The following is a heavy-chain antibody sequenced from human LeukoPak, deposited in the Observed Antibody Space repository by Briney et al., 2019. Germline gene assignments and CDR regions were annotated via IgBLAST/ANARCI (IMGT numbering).Heavy chain of an antibody. CDR2: ISSSGSTI. J-gene: IGHJ4*02. Sequence: GGPLRLSCAASGFTFSDYYMSWIRQAPGKGLEWVSYISSSGSTIYYADSVKGRFTISRDNAKNSLYLQMNSLRAGDTAVYYCAREAGRYRFPHYDYVWGSYRYPRYFDYWGQGTLVTVSS. V-gene: IGHV3-11*01. CDR1: GFTFSDYY. CDR3: AREAGRYRFPHYDYVWGSYRYPRYFDY. D-gene: IGHD3-16*02.